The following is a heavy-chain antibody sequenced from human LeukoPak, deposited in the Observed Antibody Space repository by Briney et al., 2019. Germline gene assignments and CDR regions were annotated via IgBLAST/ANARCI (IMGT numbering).Heavy chain of an antibody. CDR2: IKIDGTEK. V-gene: IGHV3-7*01. CDR1: GFAFGIYW. Sequence: SGGSLRLSCAASGFAFGIYWMTWVRQAPGKGLEWVANIKIDGTEKRYADSVKGRFTISRDNAKNSLYLQMSSLRAEDTAVYYCARRVVGGTDYFDYWGQGTLVTVSS. J-gene: IGHJ4*02. D-gene: IGHD1-26*01. CDR3: ARRVVGGTDYFDY.